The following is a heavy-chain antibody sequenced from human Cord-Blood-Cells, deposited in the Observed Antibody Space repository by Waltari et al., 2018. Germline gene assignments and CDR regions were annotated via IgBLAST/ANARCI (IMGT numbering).Heavy chain of an antibody. Sequence: QVQLQESGPGRVKPSQTLSPTCTVPGGPISSVVYSWSWIRQPPGKGLEWIGYIYYSGSTYYNPSLKSRVTISVDTSKNQFSLKLSSVTAADTAVYYCARDIGAAAAFDYWGQGTLVTVSS. CDR3: ARDIGAAAAFDY. D-gene: IGHD6-13*01. CDR1: GGPISSVVYS. CDR2: IYYSGST. J-gene: IGHJ4*02. V-gene: IGHV4-30-4*01.